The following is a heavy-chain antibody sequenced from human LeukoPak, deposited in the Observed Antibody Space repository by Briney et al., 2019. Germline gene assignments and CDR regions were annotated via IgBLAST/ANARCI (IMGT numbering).Heavy chain of an antibody. CDR1: GGSISDYY. CDR3: ANYVSASGDYYGMDV. Sequence: SETLSLTCTVSGGSISDYYWTWIRQPAGKGLEWIGRVHPSGTTNYNPSLKGRVTMSVDTSKNQFSLKLSSVTAADTAVYYCANYVSASGDYYGMDVWGQGTTVTVSS. D-gene: IGHD3-10*01. V-gene: IGHV4-4*07. J-gene: IGHJ6*02. CDR2: VHPSGTT.